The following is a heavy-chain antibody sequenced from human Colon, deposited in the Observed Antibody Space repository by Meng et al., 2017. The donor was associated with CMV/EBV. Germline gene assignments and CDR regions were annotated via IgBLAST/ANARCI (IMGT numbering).Heavy chain of an antibody. J-gene: IGHJ4*02. CDR1: GFTFSTYE. CDR3: ARDGPADPISY. V-gene: IGHV3-48*03. CDR2: ISSSGSTI. Sequence: GESLKISCAASGFTFSTYEMDWVRQAPGKGLEWISYISSSGSTIYYADSVKGRFTISRDNARSSVHLQMNTLGAEDTGVYYCARDGPADPISYWGQGTPVTVSS. D-gene: IGHD2-2*01.